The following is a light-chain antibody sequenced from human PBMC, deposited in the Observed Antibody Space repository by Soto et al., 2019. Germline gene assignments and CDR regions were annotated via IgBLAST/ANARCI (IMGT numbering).Light chain of an antibody. CDR1: QSVGRSN. CDR2: VAS. CDR3: LQSYSPPLT. J-gene: IGKJ4*01. V-gene: IGKV3-20*01. Sequence: EIVLTQSPGTLSLSPGERATLSCGASQSVGRSNLAWYQQKPGQAPRLLIYVASSRATGIPDRFSGSGSGTDFTLTISRLEPEDFATYYCLQSYSPPLTFGGGTKVEIK.